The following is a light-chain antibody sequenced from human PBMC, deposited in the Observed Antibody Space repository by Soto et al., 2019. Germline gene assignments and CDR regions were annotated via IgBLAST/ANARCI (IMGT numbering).Light chain of an antibody. J-gene: IGLJ1*01. Sequence: SALTQPASVSGSPGQSITISCTGTSSDVGAYSYVSWYQQHPGKAPKLIIYDVSDRPSGISNRFSGSKSDNTASLTISGLQAEDEAEYYCSSYTSSRTYVFGTGTKATV. V-gene: IGLV2-14*01. CDR1: SSDVGAYSY. CDR2: DVS. CDR3: SSYTSSRTYV.